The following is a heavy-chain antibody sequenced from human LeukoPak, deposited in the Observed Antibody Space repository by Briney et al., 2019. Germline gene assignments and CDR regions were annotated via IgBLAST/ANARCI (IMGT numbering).Heavy chain of an antibody. CDR1: GFTFSSYW. D-gene: IGHD4-17*01. J-gene: IGHJ4*02. CDR2: IKQDGSEK. V-gene: IGHV3-7*01. CDR3: ARDVLRTHHYFDY. Sequence: GGSLRLSCAASGFTFSSYWMSWVRQAPGKGLEWVANIKQDGSEKYYVDSVKGRFTISRDNAKNSLYLQMNSLRAEDTAVYYCARDVLRTHHYFDYWGQGTLVTVSS.